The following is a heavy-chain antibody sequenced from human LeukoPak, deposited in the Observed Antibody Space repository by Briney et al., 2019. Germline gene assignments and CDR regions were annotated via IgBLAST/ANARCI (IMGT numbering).Heavy chain of an antibody. D-gene: IGHD2-8*01. CDR2: ISGSDSST. J-gene: IGHJ4*02. CDR3: ARGGGYCTNGVCSEFDY. CDR1: GFTFSSSA. V-gene: IGHV3-23*01. Sequence: PGGSLRLSCAASGFTFSSSAMSWVRQAPGKGLEWVSTISGSDSSTHYADSVKGRFTISRDNSKNTLYLQMNSLRAEDTAVYYCARGGGYCTNGVCSEFDYWGQGTLVTVSS.